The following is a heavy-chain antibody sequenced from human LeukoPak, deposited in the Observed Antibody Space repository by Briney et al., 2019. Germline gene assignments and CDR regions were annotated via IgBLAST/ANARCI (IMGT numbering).Heavy chain of an antibody. CDR3: ARDEARIAPDY. V-gene: IGHV1-2*02. D-gene: IGHD6-13*01. Sequence: ASVKVSYKASGYTSTGYYMHWVRQAPGQGLEWMGWINPNSGGTNYAQKFQGRVTMTRDTSISTAYMELSRLRSDDTAVYYCARDEARIAPDYWGQGTLVTVSS. CDR1: GYTSTGYY. CDR2: INPNSGGT. J-gene: IGHJ4*02.